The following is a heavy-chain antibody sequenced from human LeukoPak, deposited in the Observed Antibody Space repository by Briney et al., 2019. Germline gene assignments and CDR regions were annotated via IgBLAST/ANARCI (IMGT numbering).Heavy chain of an antibody. J-gene: IGHJ4*02. Sequence: PGGSLRLSCAASGFTFSSHGMHWVRQAPGKGLEWVAVISYDGSNKYYADSVKGRFTISRDNSKNTLYLQMNSLRAEDTAVYYCAKEGYSSSQANDYWGQGTLVTVSS. CDR1: GFTFSSHG. CDR2: ISYDGSNK. V-gene: IGHV3-30*18. CDR3: AKEGYSSSQANDY. D-gene: IGHD6-6*01.